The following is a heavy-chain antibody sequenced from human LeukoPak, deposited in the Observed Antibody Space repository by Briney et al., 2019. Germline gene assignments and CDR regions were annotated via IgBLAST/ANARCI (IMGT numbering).Heavy chain of an antibody. Sequence: GASVKVSCKASGYTFTSYGISWVRQAPGQGLEWMGWISAYNGNTNYAQKLQGRVTMTTDTFTSTAYMELRSLRSDDTAVYYCARGYCSGGSCYSLWYYYYYMDVWGKGTTVTVSS. V-gene: IGHV1-18*01. CDR3: ARGYCSGGSCYSLWYYYYYMDV. D-gene: IGHD2-15*01. CDR1: GYTFTSYG. J-gene: IGHJ6*03. CDR2: ISAYNGNT.